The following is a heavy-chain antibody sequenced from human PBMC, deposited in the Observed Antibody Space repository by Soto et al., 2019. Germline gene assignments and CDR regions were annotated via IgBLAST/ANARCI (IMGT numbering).Heavy chain of an antibody. V-gene: IGHV3-23*02. CDR3: EGSWT. CDR2: ISGPTDRT. D-gene: IGHD5-12*01. J-gene: IGHJ1*01. Sequence: EVQVLESGGGLVQPGGSLRLSCAASGFTIRNYAMGWVRQAPGKALEWVAGISGPTDRTYYRDSVEGRFTIFKDTSKNTLYLEMNSLRAEDTALYRCEGSWTWGQGTLVTVSS. CDR1: GFTIRNYA.